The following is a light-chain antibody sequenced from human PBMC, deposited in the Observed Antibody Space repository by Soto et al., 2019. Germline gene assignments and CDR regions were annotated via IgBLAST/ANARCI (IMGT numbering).Light chain of an antibody. CDR3: AAWDDSLNGVV. CDR1: SSNIGSNT. CDR2: SNK. V-gene: IGLV1-44*01. Sequence: QSVLTQPPSASGTPGQRVTISCSGGSSNIGSNTVNWYQQLPGTAPKLLIYSNKQRPSGVPDRFSGSKSGTSASLAITGLQSEDEADYYCAAWDDSLNGVVFGGGTKVTVL. J-gene: IGLJ2*01.